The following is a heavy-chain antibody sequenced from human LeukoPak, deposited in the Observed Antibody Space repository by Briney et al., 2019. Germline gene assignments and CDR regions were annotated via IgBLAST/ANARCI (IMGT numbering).Heavy chain of an antibody. CDR1: GFTFSSYG. CDR2: ISYDGSNK. Sequence: GRSLRLSCAASGFTFSSYGMHWVRQAPGKGLEWVAVISYDGSNKYYADSVKGRFTISRDNSKNTLYLQMSSLRAEDTAVYYCVKGSRSGSYFYGMDVWGKGTTVTVSS. V-gene: IGHV3-30*18. J-gene: IGHJ6*04. D-gene: IGHD3-10*01. CDR3: VKGSRSGSYFYGMDV.